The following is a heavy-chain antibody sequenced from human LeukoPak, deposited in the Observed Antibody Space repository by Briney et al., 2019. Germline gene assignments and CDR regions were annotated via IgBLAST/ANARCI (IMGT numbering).Heavy chain of an antibody. J-gene: IGHJ4*02. D-gene: IGHD1-26*01. CDR1: GYTFKNYG. V-gene: IGHV1-18*01. Sequence: ASVKVSCKASGYTFKNYGISWVRQAPGQGLEWMGWISAYNGYTKYAQKVQGRVTMTTDTSTSTAYMELSSLRSEDTAVYYCATDLTIHYPLPLDYWGQGTLVTVSS. CDR2: ISAYNGYT. CDR3: ATDLTIHYPLPLDY.